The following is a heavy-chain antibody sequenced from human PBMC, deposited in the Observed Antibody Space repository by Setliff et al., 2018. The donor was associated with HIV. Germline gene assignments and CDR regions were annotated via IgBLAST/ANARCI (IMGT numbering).Heavy chain of an antibody. CDR2: ISGSGSST. V-gene: IGHV3-23*01. CDR1: GFTFISYG. J-gene: IGHJ6*03. Sequence: GGSLRLSCAASGFTFISYGMSWVRQAPGKGLEWVSSISGSGSSTYYADSVKGRFTISRDNSKDTLYLQMDSLRAEDTAVYYCAKGGGEDHYYYMDVWGKGTTVTVSS. CDR3: AKGGGEDHYYYMDV. D-gene: IGHD2-15*01.